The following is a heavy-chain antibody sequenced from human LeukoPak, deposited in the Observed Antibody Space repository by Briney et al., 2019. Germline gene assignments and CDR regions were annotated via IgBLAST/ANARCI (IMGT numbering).Heavy chain of an antibody. CDR1: SSVSFSNYQ. D-gene: IGHD4/OR15-4a*01. CDR2: INRSGST. J-gene: IGHJ4*02. V-gene: IGHV4-34*01. CDR3: ARSGLTTDSYLD. Sequence: PSETLSLTCAVSSSVSFSNYQWSWIRQPPGQGLEWIGEINRSGSTNYNPSLKSRVTISVDTSKREFSLKLDSVTAADTAVYFCARSGLTTDSYLDWGQGTLVTVSS.